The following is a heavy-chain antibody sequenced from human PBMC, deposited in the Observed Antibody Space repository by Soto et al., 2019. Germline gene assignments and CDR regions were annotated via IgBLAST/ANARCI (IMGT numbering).Heavy chain of an antibody. CDR3: ARDSGSRPSAVDY. Sequence: ESGGGVVQPGRSLRLSCAASGFTFSSYGMHWVRQAPGKGLEWVAVIWYDGSNKYYADSVKGRFTISRDNSKNTLYLQMNSLRAEDTAVYYCARDSGSRPSAVDYWGQGTLVTVSS. D-gene: IGHD3-10*01. CDR1: GFTFSSYG. V-gene: IGHV3-33*01. J-gene: IGHJ4*02. CDR2: IWYDGSNK.